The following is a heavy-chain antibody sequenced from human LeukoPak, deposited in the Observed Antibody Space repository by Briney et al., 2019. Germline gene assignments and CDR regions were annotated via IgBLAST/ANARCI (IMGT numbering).Heavy chain of an antibody. Sequence: GESLRIPCKGSGYSFTSYWISWVRQMPGKGLEWMGRIDPSDSYTNYSPSFQGHVTISADKSISTAYLQWSSLKASDTAMYYCARRPNDLHDYGDYLLTDWGQGTLVTVSS. J-gene: IGHJ4*02. D-gene: IGHD4-17*01. CDR2: IDPSDSYT. V-gene: IGHV5-10-1*01. CDR3: ARRPNDLHDYGDYLLTD. CDR1: GYSFTSYW.